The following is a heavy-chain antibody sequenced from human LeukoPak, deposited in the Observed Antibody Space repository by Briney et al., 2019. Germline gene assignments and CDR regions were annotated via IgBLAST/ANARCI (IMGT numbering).Heavy chain of an antibody. CDR2: ISYDGSNK. J-gene: IGHJ4*02. D-gene: IGHD3-22*01. CDR3: ARAATAYYDSSGYHDY. CDR1: GFTFSSYA. Sequence: PGGSLRLSCAASGFTFSSYAMHWVRQAPGKGLEWVAVISYDGSNKYYADSVKGRFTISRDNSKNTLYLQMNSLRAEDTAVYYCARAATAYYDSSGYHDYWGQGTLVTVSS. V-gene: IGHV3-30*04.